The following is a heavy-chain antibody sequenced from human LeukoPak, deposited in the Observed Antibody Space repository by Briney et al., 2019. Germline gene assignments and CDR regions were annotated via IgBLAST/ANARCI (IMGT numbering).Heavy chain of an antibody. Sequence: SETLSLTCTVSGDSISTSSYYWGWIRQPPEKGLEWIGSIYYNGITYYNPSLKSRVTVSVDTSKNQFSLRMNSVTAADTAVYYCARSGGAVAGGNWFDPRGQGTLVTVSS. CDR3: ARSGGAVAGGNWFDP. CDR1: GDSISTSSYY. D-gene: IGHD6-19*01. J-gene: IGHJ5*02. V-gene: IGHV4-39*01. CDR2: IYYNGIT.